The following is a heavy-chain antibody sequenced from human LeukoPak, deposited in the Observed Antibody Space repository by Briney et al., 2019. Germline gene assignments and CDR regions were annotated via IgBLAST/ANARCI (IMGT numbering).Heavy chain of an antibody. V-gene: IGHV3-48*01. CDR3: ARDLVGALSDAFDI. CDR2: ISSSSSTI. CDR1: GFTFSSYS. D-gene: IGHD1-26*01. J-gene: IGHJ3*02. Sequence: PGGSLRLSCAASGFTFSSYSMNWVRQAPGKGLEWVSYISSSSSTIYYADSVKGRFTISRDNAKNSLYLQMNSLRAEDTAVYYCARDLVGALSDAFDIWGQGTMVTVSS.